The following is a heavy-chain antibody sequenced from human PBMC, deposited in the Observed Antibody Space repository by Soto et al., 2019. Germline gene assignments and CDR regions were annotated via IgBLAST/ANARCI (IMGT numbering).Heavy chain of an antibody. CDR1: GFTFSSYE. Sequence: PGGSLRLSCAASGFTFSSYEMNWVRQAPGKGLECVSYISSSGSTIYYADSVKGRFTISRDNAKNSLYLQMNSLRAEDTAVYYCARDPSDYGDYQFDPWGQGTLVTVSS. CDR2: ISSSGSTI. V-gene: IGHV3-48*03. J-gene: IGHJ5*02. D-gene: IGHD4-17*01. CDR3: ARDPSDYGDYQFDP.